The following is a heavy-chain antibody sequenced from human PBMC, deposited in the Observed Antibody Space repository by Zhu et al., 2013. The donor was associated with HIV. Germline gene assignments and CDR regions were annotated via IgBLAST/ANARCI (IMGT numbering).Heavy chain of an antibody. V-gene: IGHV4-30-4*01. J-gene: IGHJ6*02. D-gene: IGHD1-26*01. CDR2: IYYSGST. Sequence: QVQLQESGPGLVKPSQTLSLTCTVSGGSISSGDYYWSWIRQPPGKGLEWIGYIYYSGSTYYNPSLKSRVTISVDTSKNQFSLKLSSVTAADTAVYYCARDSYYGDYYYYGMDVWGQGTTVTVSS. CDR1: GGSISSGDYY. CDR3: ARDSYYGDYYYYGMDV.